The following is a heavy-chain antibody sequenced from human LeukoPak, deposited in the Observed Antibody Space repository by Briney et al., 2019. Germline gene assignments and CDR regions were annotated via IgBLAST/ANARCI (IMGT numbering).Heavy chain of an antibody. CDR1: GFTFDDYA. J-gene: IGHJ3*02. V-gene: IGHV3-9*01. CDR3: ATAARYDAFDI. Sequence: PGGSLRLSCAASGFTFDDYAMHWVRQAPGKGLEWVSGISWNSGSIGYADSVKGRFTISRDNAKNSLYLQMNSLRAEDTALYYCATAARYDAFDIWGQGTMATVSS. CDR2: ISWNSGSI.